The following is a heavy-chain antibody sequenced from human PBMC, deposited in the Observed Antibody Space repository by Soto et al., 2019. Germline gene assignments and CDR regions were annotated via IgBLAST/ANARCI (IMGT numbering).Heavy chain of an antibody. CDR1: GFTFGRYG. D-gene: IGHD2-2*01. V-gene: IGHV3-33*01. Sequence: QVQLVESGGGVVQPGRSLRLSCAASGFTFGRYGMHWVRQGPGKGLEWVAVIWYDGSEKYYGDSVKGRFTIPRDNFKSTLYLQMNNVRVEDPAIYYCARVDSHTSQLDYWGQGTLVTVSS. CDR3: ARVDSHTSQLDY. J-gene: IGHJ4*02. CDR2: IWYDGSEK.